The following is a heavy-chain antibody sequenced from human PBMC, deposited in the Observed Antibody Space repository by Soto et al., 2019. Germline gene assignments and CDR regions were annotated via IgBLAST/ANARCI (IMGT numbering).Heavy chain of an antibody. CDR1: GFTFNNYI. Sequence: QVQLVESGGGVVQPGRSLRLSCAASGFTFNNYILHWVRQAPGKVLEWVAMILHDGNNKDYADSVKGRFTISRDNSKSTLYLQMNSLTTEDTAIYYCARDDEDGSYCDLGHWGQGTLVTVSS. D-gene: IGHD3-10*01. J-gene: IGHJ4*02. CDR3: ARDDEDGSYCDLGH. CDR2: ILHDGNNK. V-gene: IGHV3-30-3*01.